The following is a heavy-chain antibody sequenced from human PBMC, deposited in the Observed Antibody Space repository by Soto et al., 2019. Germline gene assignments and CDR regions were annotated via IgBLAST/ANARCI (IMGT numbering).Heavy chain of an antibody. CDR2: ISAYNGNT. CDR1: GYTFTSYG. D-gene: IGHD2-2*01. V-gene: IGHV1-18*01. CDR3: ARDIVVVPALYYYGMDV. J-gene: IGHJ6*02. Sequence: QVQLVQSGAEVKKPGASVKVSCKASGYTFTSYGISWVRQAPGQGLEWMGWISAYNGNTNYAQKLQGRVPMTTDTSTSTAYMELRSLRSDDTAVYYCARDIVVVPALYYYGMDVWGQGTTVTVSS.